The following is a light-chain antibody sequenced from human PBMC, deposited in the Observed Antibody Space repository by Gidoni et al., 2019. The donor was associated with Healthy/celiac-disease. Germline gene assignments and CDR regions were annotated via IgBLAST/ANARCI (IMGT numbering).Light chain of an antibody. Sequence: EIVLTQSPATLSLSPGERATLSCGASQSVSSSYLAWYQQKPGLAPRLLIYDASSRATGIPDRFSGSWSGTDFTLTISRLEPEDFAVYYCQQYGSSRFTFGPGTKVDIK. V-gene: IGKV3D-20*01. CDR2: DAS. J-gene: IGKJ3*01. CDR1: QSVSSSY. CDR3: QQYGSSRFT.